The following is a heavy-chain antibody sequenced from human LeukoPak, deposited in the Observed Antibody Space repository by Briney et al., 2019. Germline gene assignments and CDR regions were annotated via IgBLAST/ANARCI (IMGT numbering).Heavy chain of an antibody. CDR1: GFTFSSYG. V-gene: IGHV3-30*18. J-gene: IGHJ3*02. Sequence: QPGGSLRLSCAASGFTFSSYGMRWVRQAPGKGLEWVAVISYDGSNKYYADSVKGRFTISRDNSKNTLYLQMNSLRAEDTAVYYCAKPDYYGSGSYYHDAFDIWGQGTMVTVSS. D-gene: IGHD3-10*01. CDR3: AKPDYYGSGSYYHDAFDI. CDR2: ISYDGSNK.